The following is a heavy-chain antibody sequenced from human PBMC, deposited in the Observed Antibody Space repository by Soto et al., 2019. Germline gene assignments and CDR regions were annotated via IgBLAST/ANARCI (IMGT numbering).Heavy chain of an antibody. J-gene: IGHJ5*02. Sequence: PGGSLRLSCAASGFTFSSYSMNWVRQAPGKGLEWVSSISSSSSYIYYADSVKGRFTISRDNAKNSLYLQMNSLRAEDTAVYYCARDRRVVPAAMPTWWLAPWGQGTLVTVSS. CDR3: ARDRRVVPAAMPTWWLAP. V-gene: IGHV3-21*01. CDR1: GFTFSSYS. D-gene: IGHD2-2*01. CDR2: ISSSSSYI.